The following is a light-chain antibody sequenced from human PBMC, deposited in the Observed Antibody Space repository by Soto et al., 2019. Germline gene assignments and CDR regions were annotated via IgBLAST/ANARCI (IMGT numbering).Light chain of an antibody. J-gene: IGKJ4*01. CDR2: DAS. CDR3: QQYNSYLLT. CDR1: QSISSW. Sequence: DIQITQSPSTLSASVGDRVTITCRASQSISSWLAWYQQKPGKAPKLLIYDASSLESGVPSRFSGSGSGTEFTLTISSLQPDDFATYYCQQYNSYLLTFGGWTKVDIK. V-gene: IGKV1-5*01.